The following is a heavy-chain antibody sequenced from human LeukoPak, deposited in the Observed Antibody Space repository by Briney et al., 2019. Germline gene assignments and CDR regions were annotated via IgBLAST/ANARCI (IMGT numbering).Heavy chain of an antibody. CDR2: ISGGGDIT. J-gene: IGHJ4*02. CDR1: GSTFSNYV. V-gene: IGHV3-23*01. Sequence: PGGSLRLSCVDSGSTFSNYVMTWVRQAPGKGLEWVSAISGGGDITDYADSVKDRFTISRDNAKNTLYLQMNSLRAEDTAVYYCARDGGFGPATIFDYWGQGTLVTVSS. D-gene: IGHD5-24*01. CDR3: ARDGGFGPATIFDY.